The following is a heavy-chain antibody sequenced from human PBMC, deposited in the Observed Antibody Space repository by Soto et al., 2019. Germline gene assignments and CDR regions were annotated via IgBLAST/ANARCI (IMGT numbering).Heavy chain of an antibody. D-gene: IGHD6-19*01. CDR2: MNPNSGNR. Sequence: QVQLVQSGAEVKKPGASVKVSCKASGYTFTSYDINWVRQATGQGLEWMGWMNPNSGNRGYAQKFQGRVTMTRNTSISTAYMELSSLRSEDTAVYYCASLLAVAGYYNYGMDVWGQGTTVTVSS. V-gene: IGHV1-8*01. J-gene: IGHJ6*02. CDR1: GYTFTSYD. CDR3: ASLLAVAGYYNYGMDV.